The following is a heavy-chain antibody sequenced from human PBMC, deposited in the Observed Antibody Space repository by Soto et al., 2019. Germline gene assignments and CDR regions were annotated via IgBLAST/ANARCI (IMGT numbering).Heavy chain of an antibody. CDR2: IYYSGST. J-gene: IGHJ4*02. V-gene: IGHV4-59*01. D-gene: IGHD5-12*01. CDR3: GASRAGYKGY. CDR1: GGSISSYY. Sequence: PSETLSLTCTVSGGSISSYYWSWIRQPPGKGLEWIGYIYYSGSTNSNPSLKSRVTISVDTSKNQFSLKLSSVTGADTSVYCCGASRAGYKGYWGQGTLVTVSS.